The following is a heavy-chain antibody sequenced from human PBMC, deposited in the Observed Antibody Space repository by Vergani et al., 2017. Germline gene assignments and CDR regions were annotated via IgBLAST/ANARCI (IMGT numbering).Heavy chain of an antibody. CDR3: ARDMFEYSSSPDHYWYFDL. CDR1: GFTFSSYA. Sequence: EVQLVESGGGLVQPGGSLRLSCAASGFTFSSYAMSWVRQAPGKGLEWVSYISSSGSTIYYADSVKGRFTISRDNAKNSLYLQMNSLRAEDTAVYYCARDMFEYSSSPDHYWYFDLWGRGTLVTVSS. CDR2: ISSSGSTI. D-gene: IGHD6-6*01. J-gene: IGHJ2*01. V-gene: IGHV3-48*04.